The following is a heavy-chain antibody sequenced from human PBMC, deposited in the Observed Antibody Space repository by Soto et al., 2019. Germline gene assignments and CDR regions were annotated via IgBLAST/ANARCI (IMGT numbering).Heavy chain of an antibody. Sequence: GASVKVSCKASGGTFSSYAISWVRQAPGQGLEWMGGIIPIFGTANYAQKFQGRVTITADESTSTAYMELSSLRSEDTAVYYCAGYFSSTSWSYYYYGMDVWGHGATVTAS. CDR1: GGTFSSYA. D-gene: IGHD2-2*01. J-gene: IGHJ6*02. V-gene: IGHV1-69*13. CDR3: AGYFSSTSWSYYYYGMDV. CDR2: IIPIFGTA.